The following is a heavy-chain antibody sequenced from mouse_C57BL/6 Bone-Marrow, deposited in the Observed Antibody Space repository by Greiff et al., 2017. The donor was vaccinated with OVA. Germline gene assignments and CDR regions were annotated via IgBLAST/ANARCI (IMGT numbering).Heavy chain of an antibody. J-gene: IGHJ3*01. D-gene: IGHD2-2*01. Sequence: QVQLQQSGAELMKPGASVKLSCKATGYTFTGYWIEWVKQRPGHGLEWIGEILPGRGSTNYNEKFKGKATFTADTSSNTAYMQLSSLTTEDSAIYYCARAYLLWLRWFAYWGQGTLVTVSA. CDR3: ARAYLLWLRWFAY. CDR1: GYTFTGYW. V-gene: IGHV1-9*01. CDR2: ILPGRGST.